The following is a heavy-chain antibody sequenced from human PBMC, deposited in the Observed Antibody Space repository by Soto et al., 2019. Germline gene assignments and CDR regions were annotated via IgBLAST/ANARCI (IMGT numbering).Heavy chain of an antibody. D-gene: IGHD1-26*01. V-gene: IGHV3-23*01. Sequence: GGALRLSCAASGFTFSSYAMIWVRQTPGKGLEWVSAISGSGGNTYYADSVKGRFTISRDNSKNTLYLQMSSLRAEDTAVYYCAKDRVVGATTPYCFDYWGQGTLVTVSS. CDR1: GFTFSSYA. J-gene: IGHJ4*02. CDR3: AKDRVVGATTPYCFDY. CDR2: ISGSGGNT.